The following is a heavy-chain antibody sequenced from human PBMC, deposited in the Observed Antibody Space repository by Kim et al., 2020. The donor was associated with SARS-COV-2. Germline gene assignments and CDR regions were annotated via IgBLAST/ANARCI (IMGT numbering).Heavy chain of an antibody. CDR2: ISSSSSTI. D-gene: IGHD2-15*01. CDR1: GFTFSSYS. Sequence: GGSLRLSCAASGFTFSSYSMNWVRQAPGKGLEWVSYISSSSSTIYYADSVKGRFTISRDHAKNSLYLQMNSLRDEDTAVYYCARRYCSGGSCYRRAHYYYYGMDVWGQGTTVTVSS. CDR3: ARRYCSGGSCYRRAHYYYYGMDV. V-gene: IGHV3-48*02. J-gene: IGHJ6*02.